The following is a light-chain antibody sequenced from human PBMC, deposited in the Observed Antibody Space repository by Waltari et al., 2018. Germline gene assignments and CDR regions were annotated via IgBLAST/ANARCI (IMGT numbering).Light chain of an antibody. CDR3: TAWDDSLNTWV. Sequence: QSVLTQPSSASGTPGQEITISCSGGSSNIGTNIVNWYQQLPGTAPKLLIFTNKRRPSGVPDRCSGSRSGTSASLAISGLQSEDDETAYYCTAWDDSLNTWVFGGGTKLTVL. J-gene: IGLJ3*02. V-gene: IGLV1-44*01. CDR1: SSNIGTNI. CDR2: TNK.